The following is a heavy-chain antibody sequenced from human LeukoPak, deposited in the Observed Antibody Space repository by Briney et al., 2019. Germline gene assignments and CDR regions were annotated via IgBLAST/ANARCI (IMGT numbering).Heavy chain of an antibody. CDR2: INHSGST. Sequence: SETLSLTCAVYGGSFSGYYWSWIRQPPGKGLEWIGEINHSGSTNYNPSLKSLVTISVDTSKNQFSLKLSSVTAADTAVYYCATCTSCPQHYYYYYMDVWGKGTTVTVSS. J-gene: IGHJ6*03. D-gene: IGHD2-2*01. CDR3: ATCTSCPQHYYYYYMDV. CDR1: GGSFSGYY. V-gene: IGHV4-34*01.